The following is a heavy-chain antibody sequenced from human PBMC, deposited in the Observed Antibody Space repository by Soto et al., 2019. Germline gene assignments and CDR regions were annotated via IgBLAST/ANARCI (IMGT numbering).Heavy chain of an antibody. CDR3: ARGDATKIVVTTYYAMDV. CDR1: GGSLSNYG. Sequence: QVQLVQSGAEVKKPGSSVKVSCKASGGSLSNYGISWVRQAPGQGREWMGAIIPVFGTPNYAQKFQDRVTNTADESTTTVYMDVRSLTSEDTAVYYCARGDATKIVVTTYYAMDVWGQGTTVTVSS. J-gene: IGHJ6*02. CDR2: IIPVFGTP. V-gene: IGHV1-69*12. D-gene: IGHD3-22*01.